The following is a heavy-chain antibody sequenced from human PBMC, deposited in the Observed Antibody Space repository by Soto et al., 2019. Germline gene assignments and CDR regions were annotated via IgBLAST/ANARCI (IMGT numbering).Heavy chain of an antibody. CDR2: ISLYSDGT. CDR3: ARVAPAAEAWFGT. CDR1: GYTFSNYG. J-gene: IGHJ5*02. V-gene: IGHV1-18*01. Sequence: ASVKVSCKTSGYTFSNYGITWVRQAPGQPLEWLGWISLYSDGTNYAQKFQGRVSMTTDTSTTTAYMELRSLRSDDTAVYYCARVAPAAEAWFGTWGQGTLVTVSS. D-gene: IGHD2-2*01.